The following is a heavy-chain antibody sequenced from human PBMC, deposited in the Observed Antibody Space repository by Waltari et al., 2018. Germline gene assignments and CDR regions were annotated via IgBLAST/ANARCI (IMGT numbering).Heavy chain of an antibody. CDR3: ARDDVDSSNFGGF. J-gene: IGHJ4*02. V-gene: IGHV1-18*01. CDR2: ISGYNGDT. CDR1: GYIFSIYG. Sequence: IQLVQSGAEVQKPGASVKVSCKASGYIFSIYGITWVRLAPGQGLDWMGWISGYNGDTKYEQSLQGRVTMTTDTSTTTAYMEIRSLRYDDTAVYYCARDDVDSSNFGGFWGQGTVVTVSS. D-gene: IGHD6-13*01.